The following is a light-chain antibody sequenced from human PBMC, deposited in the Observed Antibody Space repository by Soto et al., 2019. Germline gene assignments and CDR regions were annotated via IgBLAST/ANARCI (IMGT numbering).Light chain of an antibody. CDR3: QHYKSASFT. J-gene: IGKJ3*01. CDR2: AAS. Sequence: DIQMTQSPSSLSAAVGDRVTITCRASQGIRNYLAWYQQKPGKVPKLLIYAASTVQSGVPSRFSGGGSGTDFTLTISSLQPEDVATYYCQHYKSASFTFGPGTRVDFK. V-gene: IGKV1-27*01. CDR1: QGIRNY.